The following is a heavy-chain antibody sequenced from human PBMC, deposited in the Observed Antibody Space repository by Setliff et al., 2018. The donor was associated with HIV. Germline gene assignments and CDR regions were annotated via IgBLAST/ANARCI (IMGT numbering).Heavy chain of an antibody. CDR3: AKGELDY. CDR1: GLTFRRYW. D-gene: IGHD1-26*01. CDR2: INRDGSSI. Sequence: GESLKISCEVSGLTFRRYWMHWVRQAPGKGLVWVSRINRDGSSISYADSVKGRFTSSRDNAKNTLFLQMNSLRAEDTAVYYCAKGELDYWGQGTLVTVSS. J-gene: IGHJ4*02. V-gene: IGHV3-74*01.